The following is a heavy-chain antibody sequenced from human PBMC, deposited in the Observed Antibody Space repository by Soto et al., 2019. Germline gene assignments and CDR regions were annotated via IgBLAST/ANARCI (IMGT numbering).Heavy chain of an antibody. CDR1: GGTFSSYA. J-gene: IGHJ4*02. CDR3: ARGSGSAVVAATR. Sequence: QVQLVQSGAEVKKPGSSVKVSCKASGGTFSSYAISWVRQAPGQGLEWMGGIIHIFGKANYAQKFQGRVTITADESTSTAYMDLISLRSEDTAVDYCARGSGSAVVAATRWGQGPMGTVSS. D-gene: IGHD2-15*01. CDR2: IIHIFGKA. V-gene: IGHV1-69*12.